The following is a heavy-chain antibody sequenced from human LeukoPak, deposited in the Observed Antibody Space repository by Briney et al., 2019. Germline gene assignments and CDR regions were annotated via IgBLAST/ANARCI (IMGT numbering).Heavy chain of an antibody. CDR3: TTDPPSAPNYYDSSAYFRY. CDR1: GFTFSNAW. J-gene: IGHJ4*02. Sequence: PGGSLRLSCAASGFTFSNAWMSWVRQAPGKGLEWVGRIKSKIDGCTTDYAGLVKGRCTISRDDSKNTLYLQMNSLKTEDTAVYYCTTDPPSAPNYYDSSAYFRYWGQGTLVTVSS. CDR2: IKSKIDGCTT. D-gene: IGHD3-22*01. V-gene: IGHV3-15*01.